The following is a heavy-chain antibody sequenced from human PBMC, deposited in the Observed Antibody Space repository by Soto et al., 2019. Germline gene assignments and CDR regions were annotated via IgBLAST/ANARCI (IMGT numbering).Heavy chain of an antibody. D-gene: IGHD6-19*01. J-gene: IGHJ4*02. CDR2: IYGGGTT. Sequence: EVQLVESGGGLIQPGGSLRLSCAASGFAVSSKYMTWVRQAPGKGLEWVSVIYGGGTTYYADSVKGRFTISRDTSKNTLYLQRNSLRAEGTAVYYCVQTTGWPGFDFWGQGTLVTVSS. CDR1: GFAVSSKY. CDR3: VQTTGWPGFDF. V-gene: IGHV3-53*01.